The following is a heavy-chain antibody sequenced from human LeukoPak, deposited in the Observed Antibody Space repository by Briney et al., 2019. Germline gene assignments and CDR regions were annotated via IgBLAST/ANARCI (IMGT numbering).Heavy chain of an antibody. J-gene: IGHJ4*02. V-gene: IGHV3-21*01. CDR2: ISSSSSYI. D-gene: IGHD2-2*01. CDR1: GFTFSSYS. CDR3: ARDLDPYCSSTSCQRDY. Sequence: GGSLRLSCAASGFTFSSYSMNWVRQAPGKGLGWVSSISSSSSYIYYADSVKGRFTISRDNAKNSLYLQMNSLRAEDTAVYYCARDLDPYCSSTSCQRDYWGQGTLVTVSS.